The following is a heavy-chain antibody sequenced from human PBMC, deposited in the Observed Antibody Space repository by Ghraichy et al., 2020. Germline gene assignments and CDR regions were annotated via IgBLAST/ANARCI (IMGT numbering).Heavy chain of an antibody. CDR1: GFSFSSYG. CDR2: ISYDGSSK. V-gene: IGHV3-30*18. J-gene: IGHJ3*02. CDR3: AKDNEAFCGGDCYSPDAFDI. D-gene: IGHD2-21*02. Sequence: SCAASGFSFSSYGMNWVRQGPGKGPEWVTIISYDGSSKDYADSVKGRFTISRDNSKNTLYLDMNSLRPEDTAVYYCAKDNEAFCGGDCYSPDAFDIWGQGTMVTVSS.